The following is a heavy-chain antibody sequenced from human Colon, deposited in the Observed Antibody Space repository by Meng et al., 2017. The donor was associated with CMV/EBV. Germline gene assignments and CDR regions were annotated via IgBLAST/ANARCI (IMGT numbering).Heavy chain of an antibody. V-gene: IGHV1-18*01. CDR1: VYRFTSYG. J-gene: IGHJ3*02. Sequence: ASVKVSCKASVYRFTSYGIDWVRQAPGQGLEWMGWISVYHGNTAYAHKFQDRVTMTTDTSTGTAYMELRRLTSDDTADYYCARNYCSSVDCNLGDGLNMWGQGTRVTVSS. CDR2: ISVYHGNT. CDR3: ARNYCSSVDCNLGDGLNM. D-gene: IGHD2-2*01.